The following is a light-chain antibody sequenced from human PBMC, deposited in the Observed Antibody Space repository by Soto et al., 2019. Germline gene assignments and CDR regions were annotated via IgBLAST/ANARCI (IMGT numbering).Light chain of an antibody. Sequence: EIVLTQSPATLSLSPGERATLSCRASQSVSSYLAWYQQKPGQAPRLLIYDASNRATGIPARFSGSGSGTDFTLSISILEPEDFAVDYCQQRSNWPITFGPGTKVDIK. J-gene: IGKJ3*01. V-gene: IGKV3-11*01. CDR1: QSVSSY. CDR3: QQRSNWPIT. CDR2: DAS.